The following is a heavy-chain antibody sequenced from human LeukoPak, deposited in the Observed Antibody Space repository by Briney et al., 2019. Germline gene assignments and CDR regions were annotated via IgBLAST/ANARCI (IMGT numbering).Heavy chain of an antibody. D-gene: IGHD3-22*01. CDR3: AKDRGPRYYYDSSGYFDY. Sequence: GGSLRLSCAASGFTFSSYGMHWVRQAPGKGLEWVAVIWYDGSNKYYADSVKGRFTISRDNSKNTLYLQMNSLRAEDTAVYYCAKDRGPRYYYDSSGYFDYWGQGTLVTVSS. CDR2: IWYDGSNK. J-gene: IGHJ4*02. CDR1: GFTFSSYG. V-gene: IGHV3-30*02.